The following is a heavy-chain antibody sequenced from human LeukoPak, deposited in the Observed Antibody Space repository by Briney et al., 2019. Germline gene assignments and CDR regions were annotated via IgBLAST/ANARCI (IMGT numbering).Heavy chain of an antibody. J-gene: IGHJ6*03. CDR3: ARVSRRRSDHDPYYYYYYMDV. Sequence: NSSETLSLTCAVYGGSFSGYYWSWIRQPPGKGLEWIGEINHSGSTNYNPSLKSRVTISVDTSKNQFSLKLSSVTAADTAVYYCARVSRRRSDHDPYYYYYYMDVWGKGTTVTVSS. V-gene: IGHV4-34*01. CDR2: INHSGST. D-gene: IGHD6-19*01. CDR1: GGSFSGYY.